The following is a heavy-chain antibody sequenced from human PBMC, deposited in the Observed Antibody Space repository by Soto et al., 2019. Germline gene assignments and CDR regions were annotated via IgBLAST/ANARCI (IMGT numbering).Heavy chain of an antibody. V-gene: IGHV3-73*01. CDR2: IRSRGNNYAT. CDR3: STQASDFWRGYPQYYMDF. D-gene: IGHD3-3*01. CDR1: GFTFSVSA. Sequence: EVQLVESGGGLVQPGGSLTLSCAASGFTFSVSALHWVRHPSGRGLEWVGRIRSRGNNYATAYAASMDGRFTISRDDSKNTAYLQLNSLTTEDTAVYYCSTQASDFWRGYPQYYMDFWCKGTTGTVS. J-gene: IGHJ6*03.